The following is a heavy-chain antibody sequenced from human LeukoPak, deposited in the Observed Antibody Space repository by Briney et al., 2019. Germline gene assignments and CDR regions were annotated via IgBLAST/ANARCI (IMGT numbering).Heavy chain of an antibody. CDR1: GYTLTELS. Sequence: ASVKVSCKVSGYTLTELSMHWVRQAPGEGVEWMGGFDTEDGETIYAQKFQGRVTMTEDTSTDTAYIELSSLRSEDTAVYYCATGDIYGSGSQYYMDGWGKGTTVTVSS. CDR3: ATGDIYGSGSQYYMDG. D-gene: IGHD3-10*01. J-gene: IGHJ6*03. CDR2: FDTEDGET. V-gene: IGHV1-24*01.